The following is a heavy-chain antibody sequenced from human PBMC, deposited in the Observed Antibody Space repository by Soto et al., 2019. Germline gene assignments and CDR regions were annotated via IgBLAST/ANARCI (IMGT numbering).Heavy chain of an antibody. V-gene: IGHV1-3*01. Sequence: ASVKVSCKASGYTFTSYAMHWVRQAPGQRLEWMGWINAGNGNTKYSQKFQGRVTMTTDTSTSTAYMELRTLRSDDTAIYYCARQQLAFFDYWGQGTLVTVSS. CDR1: GYTFTSYA. CDR3: ARQQLAFFDY. J-gene: IGHJ4*02. D-gene: IGHD6-13*01. CDR2: INAGNGNT.